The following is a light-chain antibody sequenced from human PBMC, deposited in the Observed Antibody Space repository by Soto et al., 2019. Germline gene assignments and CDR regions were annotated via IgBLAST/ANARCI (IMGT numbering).Light chain of an antibody. CDR2: DTS. CDR3: PTHGISPPLT. Sequence: EIVLTQSPGVLSLSPGDRATLACRTSQSVNSKSLAWYQQKPGQAPRLLLYDTSTRATGIPDRFSGSGSGTDFTLTINRLEPKDFAVYYCPTHGISPPLTFDGETEVETK. V-gene: IGKV3-20*01. J-gene: IGKJ4*01. CDR1: QSVNSKS.